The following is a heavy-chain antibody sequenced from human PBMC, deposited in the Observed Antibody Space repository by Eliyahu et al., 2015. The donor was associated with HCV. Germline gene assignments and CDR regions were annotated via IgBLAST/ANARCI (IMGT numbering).Heavy chain of an antibody. CDR2: ILYSGST. Sequence: QLQLXXSGPGLVKPSETLSLTCXVXGGSISSSSYYXGWIRXPPGKGLEWIGSILYSGSTYYXPSLKSRVTISVDTSKNQFSLKLSSVTAADTAVYYCARPKIDYGDSSYYYYYGMDVWVQGTTVTVSS. J-gene: IGHJ6*02. D-gene: IGHD4-17*01. V-gene: IGHV4-39*01. CDR3: ARPKIDYGDSSYYYYYGMDV. CDR1: GGSISSSSYY.